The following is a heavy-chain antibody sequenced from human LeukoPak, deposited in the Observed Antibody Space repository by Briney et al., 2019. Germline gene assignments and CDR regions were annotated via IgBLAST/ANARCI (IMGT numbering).Heavy chain of an antibody. CDR2: ISSSSSSI. CDR3: ARVLRYCSDGNCYSGGLGYMDV. V-gene: IGHV3-48*01. CDR1: RFTFSSYS. Sequence: GGSLRLSCAASRFTFSSYSMNWVRQAPGKGLEWVSYISSSSSSIYYADSVKGRFTISRDNAKNSLYLQMNSLRAEDTAVYYCARVLRYCSDGNCYSGGLGYMDVWGKGTTVTISS. D-gene: IGHD2-15*01. J-gene: IGHJ6*03.